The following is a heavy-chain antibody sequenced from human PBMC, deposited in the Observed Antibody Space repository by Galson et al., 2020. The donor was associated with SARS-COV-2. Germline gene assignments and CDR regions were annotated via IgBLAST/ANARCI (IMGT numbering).Heavy chain of an antibody. Sequence: ASVKVSCKASGYTFTNYAISWVRQAPGQGLEWMGWISAYNGNTIYAQKLQGRVTLTTDTSTSTAYMELSSLTSDDTAVYYCARDLGAYYGMDVWGQGTTVTVSS. CDR1: GYTFTNYA. CDR3: ARDLGAYYGMDV. CDR2: ISAYNGNT. J-gene: IGHJ6*02. V-gene: IGHV1-18*04. D-gene: IGHD3-16*01.